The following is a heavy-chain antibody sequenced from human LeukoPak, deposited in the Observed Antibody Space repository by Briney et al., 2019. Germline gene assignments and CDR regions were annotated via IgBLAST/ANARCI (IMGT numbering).Heavy chain of an antibody. CDR2: ISGSGGST. Sequence: PGGSLRLSCAASGFTFTIYAMSWGRQAPGKGLEWVSAISGSGGSTYYTDSVKGRFTISRNNSKNTLYLQMNSLRAEDTAVYYCAKALWYRSGWYGFDYWGQGTLVTVSS. CDR3: AKALWYRSGWYGFDY. J-gene: IGHJ4*02. CDR1: GFTFTIYA. D-gene: IGHD6-19*01. V-gene: IGHV3-23*01.